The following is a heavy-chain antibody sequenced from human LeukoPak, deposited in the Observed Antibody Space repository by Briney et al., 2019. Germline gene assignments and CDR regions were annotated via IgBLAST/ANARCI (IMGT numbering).Heavy chain of an antibody. Sequence: GGSLRLSCAASGFTFSSYAMSWVRQAPGKGLEWVSAITGSGGSTYYADSVKGRFTISRDNSKNTLYLQMSSLRAEDTAVYYCAKDKGDFWSGHHYWGQGTLVTVSS. CDR1: GFTFSSYA. CDR3: AKDKGDFWSGHHY. CDR2: ITGSGGST. V-gene: IGHV3-23*01. J-gene: IGHJ4*02. D-gene: IGHD3-3*01.